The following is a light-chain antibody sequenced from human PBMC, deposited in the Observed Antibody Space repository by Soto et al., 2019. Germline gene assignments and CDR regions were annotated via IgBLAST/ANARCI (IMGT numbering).Light chain of an antibody. J-gene: IGKJ1*01. CDR3: QQYSPFPRT. Sequence: DIEMTQSPSTLSASVGDRVVITCRASQSIRKWLAWYQQKPGKAPKFLIYDASTLESGVPSRFSGSGSGTEFTLTISSLQPEDFAPFYCQQYSPFPRTFXHGTQADIK. CDR1: QSIRKW. V-gene: IGKV1-5*01. CDR2: DAS.